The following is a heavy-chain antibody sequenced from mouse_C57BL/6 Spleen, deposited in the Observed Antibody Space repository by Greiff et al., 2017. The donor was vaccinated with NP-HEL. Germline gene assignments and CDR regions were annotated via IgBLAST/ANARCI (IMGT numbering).Heavy chain of an antibody. D-gene: IGHD1-1*01. J-gene: IGHJ2*01. V-gene: IGHV1-7*01. CDR2: INPSSGYT. Sequence: VQLQQSGAELAKPGASVKLSCKASGYTFTSYWMHWVKQRPGQGLDWIGYINPSSGYTKYNQKFQDKATLTADKSSSTAYMQLSSLTYEDSAVYYCARVSYITTVASFYYVDYWGQGTTLTVAA. CDR3: ARVSYITTVASFYYVDY. CDR1: GYTFTSYW.